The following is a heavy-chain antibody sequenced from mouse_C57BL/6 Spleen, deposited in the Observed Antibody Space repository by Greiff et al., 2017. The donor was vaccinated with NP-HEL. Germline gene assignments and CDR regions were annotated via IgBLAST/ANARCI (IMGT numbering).Heavy chain of an antibody. CDR3: ARQYGSSYHFDY. CDR1: GFTFSSYG. J-gene: IGHJ2*01. V-gene: IGHV5-6*01. D-gene: IGHD1-1*01. CDR2: ISSGGSYT. Sequence: VQLKESGGDLVKPGGSLKLSCAASGFTFSSYGMSWVRQTPDKRLEWVATISSGGSYTYYPDSVKGRFTISRDNAKNTLYLQMSSLKSEDTAMYYCARQYGSSYHFDYWGQGTTLTVSS.